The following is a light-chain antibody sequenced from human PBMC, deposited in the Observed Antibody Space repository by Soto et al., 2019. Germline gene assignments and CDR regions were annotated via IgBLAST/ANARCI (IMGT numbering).Light chain of an antibody. CDR3: GAWDDRLSGYF. Sequence: QSPLTQAPPAAGAPRPRGSPSRSGKNSNIGSRYVYWYQVVPGTAPKLLIYWNDQRPSGVPDRFSGSKSGTSASLAISGLRSEDEADYYCGAWDDRLSGYFFGSGTKVTVL. V-gene: IGLV1-47*01. CDR1: NSNIGSRY. J-gene: IGLJ1*01. CDR2: WND.